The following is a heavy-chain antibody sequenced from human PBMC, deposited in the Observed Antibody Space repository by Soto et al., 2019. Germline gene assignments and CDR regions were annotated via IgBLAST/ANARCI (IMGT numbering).Heavy chain of an antibody. Sequence: EVQLLESGGGLVQPGGSLRLSCAASGFTFSSYAMSWVRQTPGKGLEWVSAISGGGGSTYYADSVKGRFTISRDNSKNTLYLQMNSLRAEDTALYYCAKYGSSANDYSVFDYWGQGTLVTVSS. CDR1: GFTFSSYA. J-gene: IGHJ4*02. V-gene: IGHV3-23*01. CDR2: ISGGGGST. D-gene: IGHD3-22*01. CDR3: AKYGSSANDYSVFDY.